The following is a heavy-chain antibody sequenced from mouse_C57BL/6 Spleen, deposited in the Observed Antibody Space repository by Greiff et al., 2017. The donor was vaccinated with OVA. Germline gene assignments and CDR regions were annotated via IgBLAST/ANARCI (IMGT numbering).Heavy chain of an antibody. CDR3: ARQGGYDYAMDY. J-gene: IGHJ4*01. V-gene: IGHV2-6-1*01. D-gene: IGHD3-1*01. CDR1: GFSLTSYG. Sequence: QVQLQQSGPGLVAPSQSLSITCTVSGFSLTSYGVHWVRQPPGKGLEWLVVIWSDGSTTYNSALKTRLSISKDNSKSQVFLKMNSLQTDDTAMYYCARQGGYDYAMDYWGQGTSVTVSS. CDR2: IWSDGST.